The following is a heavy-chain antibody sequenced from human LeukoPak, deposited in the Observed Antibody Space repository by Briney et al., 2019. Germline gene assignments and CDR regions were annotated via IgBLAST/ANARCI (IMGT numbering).Heavy chain of an antibody. D-gene: IGHD3-10*01. Sequence: ASVTVSCKVSGHTLSEISMHWVRQAPGKGLEWMGGFDPAEGETIYAQKFQGRVTLTEDTSTNTAFLELSRLRSEDTAVYYCATDGRGHVMTLNYWGQGSLVTVSS. J-gene: IGHJ4*02. CDR2: FDPAEGET. V-gene: IGHV1-24*01. CDR3: ATDGRGHVMTLNY. CDR1: GHTLSEIS.